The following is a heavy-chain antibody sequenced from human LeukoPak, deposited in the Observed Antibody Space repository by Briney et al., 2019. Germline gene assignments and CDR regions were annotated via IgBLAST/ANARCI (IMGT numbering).Heavy chain of an antibody. J-gene: IGHJ2*01. V-gene: IGHV4-59*01. Sequence: PSETLSLTCTVSGGSISSYYWSWIRQPPGKGLEWIGYIYYSGSTNYNPSLKSRVTISVDTSKNQFSLKLSSVTAADTAVYYCARDHSGSYYLGPPYWYFGLWGRGTLVTVSS. D-gene: IGHD1-26*01. CDR1: GGSISSYY. CDR2: IYYSGST. CDR3: ARDHSGSYYLGPPYWYFGL.